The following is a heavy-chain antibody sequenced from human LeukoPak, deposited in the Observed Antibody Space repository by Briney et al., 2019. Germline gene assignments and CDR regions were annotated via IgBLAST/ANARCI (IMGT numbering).Heavy chain of an antibody. CDR1: GGSFSGYY. J-gene: IGHJ4*02. CDR2: INHSGST. Sequence: SETLSLTCAVYGGSFSGYYWSWIRRPPGKGLEWIGEINHSGSTNYNPSLKSRVTISVDTSKNQFSLKLSSVTAADTAVYYCARGRPYYDSSGYYDLDFDYWGQGTLVTVSS. CDR3: ARGRPYYDSSGYYDLDFDY. V-gene: IGHV4-34*01. D-gene: IGHD3-22*01.